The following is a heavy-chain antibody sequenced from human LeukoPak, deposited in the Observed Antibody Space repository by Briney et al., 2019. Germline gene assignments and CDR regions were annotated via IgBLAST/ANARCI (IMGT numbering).Heavy chain of an antibody. CDR3: ARGPDYYDSSGYYGY. CDR2: IYNSGST. Sequence: SETLSLTCTVSGDSFSYFYWSWLRQPPGKGLEWIGYIYNSGSTNYNPSLKSRVTISLDTSKNQFSLKLSSVTAADTAVYYCARGPDYYDSSGYYGYWGQGTLVTVSS. D-gene: IGHD3-22*01. J-gene: IGHJ4*02. V-gene: IGHV4-59*12. CDR1: GDSFSYFY.